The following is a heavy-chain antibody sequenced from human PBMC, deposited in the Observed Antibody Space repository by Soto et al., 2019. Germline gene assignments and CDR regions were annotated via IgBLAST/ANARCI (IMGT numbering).Heavy chain of an antibody. Sequence: QVQVVQAGAEVKKPGSSVTVSCKVSGGIFTNNAISWVRQAPGQGLAWLGGDTSLFDPAYYAQIFRGRLRISADGATSTAYMELSDLTSADTAVYFCATGGHNDGYDFYHGMDVWGQGTTVTVS. CDR3: ATGGHNDGYDFYHGMDV. J-gene: IGHJ6*02. CDR1: GGIFTNNA. V-gene: IGHV1-69*01. CDR2: DTSLFDPA. D-gene: IGHD3-16*01.